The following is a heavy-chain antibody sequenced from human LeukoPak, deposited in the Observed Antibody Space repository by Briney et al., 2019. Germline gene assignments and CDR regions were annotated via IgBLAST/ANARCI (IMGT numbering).Heavy chain of an antibody. V-gene: IGHV3-33*01. Sequence: GGSLRLSCAASGFTFSSYGMHWVRQAPGKGLDWVAVIWYDGSNKYYADSVKGRFTISRDNSKNTLYLQMNSLRAEDTAVYYCARGGEDYYGSGSYPFDYWGQGTLVTVSS. CDR3: ARGGEDYYGSGSYPFDY. D-gene: IGHD3-10*01. CDR2: IWYDGSNK. J-gene: IGHJ4*02. CDR1: GFTFSSYG.